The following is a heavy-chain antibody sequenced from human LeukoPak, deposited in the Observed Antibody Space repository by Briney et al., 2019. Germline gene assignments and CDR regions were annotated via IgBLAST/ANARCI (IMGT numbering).Heavy chain of an antibody. CDR1: GRSISSYY. CDR3: ASYHVDTAMVFDY. J-gene: IGHJ4*02. CDR2: IYYSGST. Sequence: PSETLSPTCTVSGRSISSYYGSWVRQPPGKGLEWIGYIYYSGSTNYNPSLKSRVTISVDTSKNQFSLKLSSVTAADTAVYYCASYHVDTAMVFDYWGQGTLVTVSS. V-gene: IGHV4-59*01. D-gene: IGHD5-18*01.